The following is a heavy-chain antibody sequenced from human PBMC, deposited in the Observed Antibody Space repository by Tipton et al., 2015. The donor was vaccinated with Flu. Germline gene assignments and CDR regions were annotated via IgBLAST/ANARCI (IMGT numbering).Heavy chain of an antibody. Sequence: LRLSCAASGFTFGSYGMHWVRQAPGKGLEWIGEVNDSGNSTYNPSLKSRVTLSLDTSKNLLSLRLTSVTAADTAVYYCARDSALPEGVTTTTHYYYGMDVWGQGATVIVSS. V-gene: IGHV4-34*01. CDR1: GFTFGSYG. J-gene: IGHJ6*02. CDR3: ARDSALPEGVTTTTHYYYGMDV. D-gene: IGHD1-26*01. CDR2: VNDSGNS.